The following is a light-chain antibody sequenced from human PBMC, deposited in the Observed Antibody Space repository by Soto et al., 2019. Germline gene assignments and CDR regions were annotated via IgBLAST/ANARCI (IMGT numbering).Light chain of an antibody. J-gene: IGKJ1*01. CDR3: QQYTYSPEWT. CDR1: QSVSSIC. V-gene: IGKV3-20*01. CDR2: GAS. Sequence: EIVLTQSPGTLSLTPGERATLSCRASQSVSSICSAWYQQKPGQAPRLLIYGASTRAAGIPDRFSGSGSGTDFTLTISRLEPEDSAVYYCQQYTYSPEWTFGQGTKVEIK.